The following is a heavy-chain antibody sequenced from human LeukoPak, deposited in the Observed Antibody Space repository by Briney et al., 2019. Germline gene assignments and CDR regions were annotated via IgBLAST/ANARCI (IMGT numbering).Heavy chain of an antibody. Sequence: GTSVKVSCKVSGHTLTELSMHWVRQAPGKGLEWMGGLDPEEGEIVYAQKFLGRVTMTEDISTDTIYMEVSSLRSEDTAVYYCVTARTFDYWSGSAYYFMDVWGKGTTVIVSS. CDR1: GHTLTELS. D-gene: IGHD3-3*01. CDR3: VTARTFDYWSGSAYYFMDV. CDR2: LDPEEGEI. J-gene: IGHJ6*03. V-gene: IGHV1-24*01.